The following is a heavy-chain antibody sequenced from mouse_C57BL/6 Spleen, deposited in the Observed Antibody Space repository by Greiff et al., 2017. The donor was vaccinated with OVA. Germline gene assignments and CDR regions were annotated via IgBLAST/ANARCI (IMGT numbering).Heavy chain of an antibody. CDR3: TRELYRGYFDV. CDR1: GFTFSSYA. J-gene: IGHJ1*03. D-gene: IGHD2-14*01. CDR2: ISSGGDYI. V-gene: IGHV5-9-1*02. Sequence: EVKLQESGEGLVKPGGSLKLSCAASGFTFSSYAMSWVRQTPEKRLEWVAYISSGGDYIYYADTVKGRFTISRANARNTLYLQMSSLKSEDTAMYYCTRELYRGYFDVWGTGTTVTVSS.